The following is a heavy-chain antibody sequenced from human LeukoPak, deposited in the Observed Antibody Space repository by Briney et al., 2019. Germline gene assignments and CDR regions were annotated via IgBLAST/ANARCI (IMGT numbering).Heavy chain of an antibody. J-gene: IGHJ4*02. CDR3: ARTNGGYEYN. V-gene: IGHV1-2*02. Sequence: GASVKVSCKASGYTFTSYAMNWVRQAPGQGLEWMGWINPYSGDTTYAQKFQGRLTLTRDTSISTAYMEVSRLKSDDTAVYYCARTNGGYEYNWGQGTRVIVSS. D-gene: IGHD5-12*01. CDR2: INPYSGDT. CDR1: GYTFTSYA.